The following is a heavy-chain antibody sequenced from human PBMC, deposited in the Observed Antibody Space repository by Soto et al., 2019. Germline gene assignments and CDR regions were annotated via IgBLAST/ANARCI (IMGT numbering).Heavy chain of an antibody. V-gene: IGHV1-18*01. Sequence: GASVKVSCKASGYTFTSYGISWVRQAPGQGLEWMGWISAYNGNTNYAQKLQGRVTMTTDTSTSTAYMELRSLRSDDTAVYYCAITYSSSSGSHAFDIWGQGTMVTVSS. CDR3: AITYSSSSGSHAFDI. CDR2: ISAYNGNT. D-gene: IGHD6-13*01. CDR1: GYTFTSYG. J-gene: IGHJ3*02.